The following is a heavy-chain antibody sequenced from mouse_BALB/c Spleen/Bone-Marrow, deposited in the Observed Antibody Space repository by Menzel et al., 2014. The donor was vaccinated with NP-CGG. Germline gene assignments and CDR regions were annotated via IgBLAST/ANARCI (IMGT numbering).Heavy chain of an antibody. Sequence: EVKLVESGGDLVKPGGSLELSCAASGFTFSNYGMSWVRQTPDKRLEWVATISSVGSYTYYPDSVKRRFTISRDNAKNTLSLKMSSMQSEDTAMYYCARRGTETGSYYFDYWGQGTTLTVSS. CDR2: ISSVGSYT. CDR1: GFTFSNYG. J-gene: IGHJ2*01. D-gene: IGHD3-2*01. V-gene: IGHV5-6*02. CDR3: ARRGTETGSYYFDY.